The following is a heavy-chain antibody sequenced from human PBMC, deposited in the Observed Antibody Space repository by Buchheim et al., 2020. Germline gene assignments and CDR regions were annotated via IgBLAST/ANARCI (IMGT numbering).Heavy chain of an antibody. D-gene: IGHD6-13*01. CDR3: AREPLAAAGPPSNWFDP. Sequence: EVQLVESGGGLVQPGGSLRLSCAASGFTFSNYWMHWVRQAPGKGLEWVANIKQDGSEKYYVDSVKGRFTISRDNAKNSLYLKMNSLRAEDTAVYYCAREPLAAAGPPSNWFDPWGQGTL. J-gene: IGHJ5*02. V-gene: IGHV3-7*01. CDR1: GFTFSNYW. CDR2: IKQDGSEK.